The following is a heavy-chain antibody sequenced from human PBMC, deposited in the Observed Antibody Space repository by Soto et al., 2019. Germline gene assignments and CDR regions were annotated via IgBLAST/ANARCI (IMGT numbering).Heavy chain of an antibody. J-gene: IGHJ6*03. D-gene: IGHD1-20*01. Sequence: QVQLVQSGAEVKKPGASVKVSCKASGYTFTSYGISWVRQAPGQGLEWMGWISAYNGNTNYAQKLQGRVTMTTDTSTSTDYMELRSLRSDDTAVYYCARAGITGTPIPYYYYMDVWGKGTTVTVSS. CDR1: GYTFTSYG. V-gene: IGHV1-18*01. CDR3: ARAGITGTPIPYYYYMDV. CDR2: ISAYNGNT.